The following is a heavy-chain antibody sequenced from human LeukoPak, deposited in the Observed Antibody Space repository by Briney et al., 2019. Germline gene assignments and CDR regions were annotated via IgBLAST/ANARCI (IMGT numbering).Heavy chain of an antibody. CDR1: GYTFTGYY. Sequence: ASAKVSCTASGYTFTGYYMHWVRQAPGQGLEWMGWINPNSGGTNYAQKFQGRVTMTRDTSISTAYMELSRLRSDDTAVYYCARQRLTTLGFRYYDYWGQGTLVTVSS. V-gene: IGHV1-2*02. CDR2: INPNSGGT. CDR3: ARQRLTTLGFRYYDY. J-gene: IGHJ4*02. D-gene: IGHD4-4*01.